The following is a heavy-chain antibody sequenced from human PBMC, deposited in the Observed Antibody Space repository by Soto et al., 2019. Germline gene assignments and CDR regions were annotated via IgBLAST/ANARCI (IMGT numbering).Heavy chain of an antibody. D-gene: IGHD1-1*01. CDR3: ARLNQLAPKRNAFDI. CDR2: IYYSGSSGST. CDR1: GVSISSYY. J-gene: IGHJ3*02. V-gene: IGHV4-59*01. Sequence: XETLSLPFTVSGVSISSYYWTWTRQPPGKGLEWIGYIYYSGSSGSTNYSPSLKSRVTMSADTSKNQFYLKLSSVTAADTAVYYCARLNQLAPKRNAFDIWSQGTMVTVSS.